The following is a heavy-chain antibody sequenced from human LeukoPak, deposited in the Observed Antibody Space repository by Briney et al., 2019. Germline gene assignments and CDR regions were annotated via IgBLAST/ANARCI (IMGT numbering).Heavy chain of an antibody. J-gene: IGHJ4*02. CDR2: IRYDGSNK. V-gene: IGHV3-30*02. Sequence: GGSLRLSCAASGFTFSSYGMHWVRQAPGKGLEWVAFIRYDGSNKYYADSVKGRFTISRDNSKNTLYLQMNSLRAEDTAVYYCARGRQHIVVVVAALDYWGQGTLVTVSS. CDR1: GFTFSSYG. CDR3: ARGRQHIVVVVAALDY. D-gene: IGHD2-15*01.